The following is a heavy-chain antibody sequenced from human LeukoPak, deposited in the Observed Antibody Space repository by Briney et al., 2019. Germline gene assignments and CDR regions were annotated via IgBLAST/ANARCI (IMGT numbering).Heavy chain of an antibody. Sequence: GASLRLSCAASGFTFSNYAMSWVRQAPGKGLEWVSAILGSGGSTYYADSVKGRFTVSRDNSKSTLHLQMNSLRAEDTALYYCAKWGGYDVLTGYYVPDYWGQGTLVTVSS. CDR1: GFTFSNYA. CDR3: AKWGGYDVLTGYYVPDY. V-gene: IGHV3-23*01. CDR2: ILGSGGST. D-gene: IGHD3-9*01. J-gene: IGHJ4*02.